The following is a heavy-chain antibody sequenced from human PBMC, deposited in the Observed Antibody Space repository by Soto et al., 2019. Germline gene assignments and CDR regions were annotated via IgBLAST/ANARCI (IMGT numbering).Heavy chain of an antibody. CDR1: GFTFSSYW. J-gene: IGHJ3*02. V-gene: IGHV3-7*03. Sequence: GGSLRLSCAASGFTFSSYWMSWVRQAPGKGLEWVANIKQDGSEKYYVDSVKGRFTISRDNAKNSLYLQMNSLRAEDTAVYYCARDFRVGATPSAFDIWGQGTMVTVSS. CDR3: ARDFRVGATPSAFDI. D-gene: IGHD1-26*01. CDR2: IKQDGSEK.